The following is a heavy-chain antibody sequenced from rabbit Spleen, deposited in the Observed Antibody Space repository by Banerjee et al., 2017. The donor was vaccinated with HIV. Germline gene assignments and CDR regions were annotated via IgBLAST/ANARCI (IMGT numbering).Heavy chain of an antibody. Sequence: QLKESGGGLVQPGGSLKLSCKASGFTLNTYWMNWVRQAPGKGLEWIGYIDPIFGTTDYASRVNGRFTISSDNAQNTVDLQINSLTAADTATYFCARNANGGWDLWGPGTLVTVS. CDR1: GFTLNTYW. D-gene: IGHD4-1*01. J-gene: IGHJ4*01. CDR3: ARNANGGWDL. CDR2: IDPIFGTT. V-gene: IGHV1S7*01.